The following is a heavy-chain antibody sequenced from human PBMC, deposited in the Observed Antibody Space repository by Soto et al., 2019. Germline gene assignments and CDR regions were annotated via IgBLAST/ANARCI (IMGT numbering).Heavy chain of an antibody. V-gene: IGHV1-18*01. J-gene: IGHJ4*02. D-gene: IGHD3-10*01. CDR2: ISGHNGNT. Sequence: ASVKVSCKASGYSFTNYGISWVRQAPGQGLEWMGWISGHNGNTNYAQKLQGRVTMTTDKSTSTAYMELRSLRSDDTAVYYCARDYYGSRSPRSTFFYWGQGNLVPVSS. CDR3: ARDYYGSRSPRSTFFY. CDR1: GYSFTNYG.